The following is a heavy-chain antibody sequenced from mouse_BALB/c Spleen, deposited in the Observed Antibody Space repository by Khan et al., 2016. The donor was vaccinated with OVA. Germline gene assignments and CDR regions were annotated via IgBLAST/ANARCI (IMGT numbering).Heavy chain of an antibody. Sequence: EVELVESGGDVVKPGGSLKLSCAASGFTFSTYGMSWVRQTPDKRPEWVATVSTGGHYTYYPDTVKGRFTISRDNAKNPLYLQMNSLKSEDTAMFYCGTLAYYFDSEGIDYWGQGTLVTVSS. CDR2: VSTGGHYT. J-gene: IGHJ3*01. D-gene: IGHD1-1*01. CDR3: GTLAYYFDSEGIDY. CDR1: GFTFSTYG. V-gene: IGHV5-6*01.